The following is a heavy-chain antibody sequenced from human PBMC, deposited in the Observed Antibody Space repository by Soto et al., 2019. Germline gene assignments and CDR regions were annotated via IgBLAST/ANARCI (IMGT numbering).Heavy chain of an antibody. CDR3: AQGSGSYQQGRDWLDP. CDR1: GGSISSYY. Sequence: PSETLSLTCIVSGGSISSYYWSWIRQPPGKGLEWIGYIYDSGSTTYNPSLKSRVTISVDMSKNQFSLKLSSVTAADTAVYYCAQGSGSYQQGRDWLDPWGQGTLVTVSS. D-gene: IGHD3-10*01. J-gene: IGHJ5*02. CDR2: IYDSGST. V-gene: IGHV4-59*08.